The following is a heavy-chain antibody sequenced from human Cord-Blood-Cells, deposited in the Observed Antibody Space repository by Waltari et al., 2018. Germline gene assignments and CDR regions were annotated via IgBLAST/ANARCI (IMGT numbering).Heavy chain of an antibody. CDR1: GFTFSSYW. D-gene: IGHD3-9*01. CDR2: IKQDGSEK. J-gene: IGHJ4*02. V-gene: IGHV3-7*04. Sequence: ELQLVESGGGLVQPGGSLRLSCAASGFTFSSYWLSWVRQAPGKGLEWVANIKQDGSEKYYVDSVKGRFTISRDNAKNSLYLQMNSLRAEDTAVYYCARGPLRYFDWLLWNFDYWGQGTLVTVSS. CDR3: ARGPLRYFDWLLWNFDY.